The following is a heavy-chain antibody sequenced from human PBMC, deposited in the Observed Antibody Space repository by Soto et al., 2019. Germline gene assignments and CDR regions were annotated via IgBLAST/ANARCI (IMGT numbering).Heavy chain of an antibody. CDR2: IHYSGTT. V-gene: IGHV4-59*01. CDR3: AAGEVSSRNLVRYYFDF. CDR1: GGSMRNYF. Sequence: SETLSLTCTVSGGSMRNYFWTWIRQPPGKGLEWIGYIHYSGTTSFFPSYNPSLRSRVTISEDTSKNQFSLKLLSVTTADTAVYFCAAGEVSSRNLVRYYFDFWGEGTMVTVYS. D-gene: IGHD6-13*01. J-gene: IGHJ4*02.